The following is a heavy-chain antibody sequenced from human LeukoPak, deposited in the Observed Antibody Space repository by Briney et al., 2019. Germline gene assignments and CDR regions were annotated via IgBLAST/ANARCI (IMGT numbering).Heavy chain of an antibody. D-gene: IGHD1-26*01. J-gene: IGHJ4*02. V-gene: IGHV4-39*01. Sequence: SETLSLTCTVSGGSISSGGYYWSWIRQHPGKGLEWIGYIYYSGSTYYNPSLKSRVTISVDTPKNQFSLKLSSVTAADTAVYYCARHQSGRTRPFDYWGQGTLVTVSS. CDR1: GGSISSGGYY. CDR3: ARHQSGRTRPFDY. CDR2: IYYSGST.